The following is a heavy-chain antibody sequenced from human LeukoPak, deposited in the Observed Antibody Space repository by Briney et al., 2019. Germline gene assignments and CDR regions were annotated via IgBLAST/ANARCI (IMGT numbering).Heavy chain of an antibody. CDR2: IYTSGST. V-gene: IGHV4-61*02. J-gene: IGHJ4*02. Sequence: PSETLSLTCTVSGGSISSGSYYWSWIRQPAGKGLEWIGRIYTSGSTNYNPSLKSRVTISVDTSKNQFSLKLSSVTVADTAVYYCARDPYYDILTGLFEDWCQGTLVTVSS. CDR1: GGSISSGSYY. D-gene: IGHD3-9*01. CDR3: ARDPYYDILTGLFED.